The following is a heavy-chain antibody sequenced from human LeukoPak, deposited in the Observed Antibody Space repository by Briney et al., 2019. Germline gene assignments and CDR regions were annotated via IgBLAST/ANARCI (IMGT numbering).Heavy chain of an antibody. D-gene: IGHD6-19*01. CDR3: ARYGNGAWLGHYAFDM. V-gene: IGHV3-7*01. Sequence: GGSLRLSCAASGFTLSYYWMSWVRQAPGKGLEWVANIKQDGSEKYYVDSVKGRFTISRDNAENSLYLQMNSLRADDTAVYYCARYGNGAWLGHYAFDMWGQGTMVTVSS. J-gene: IGHJ3*02. CDR2: IKQDGSEK. CDR1: GFTLSYYW.